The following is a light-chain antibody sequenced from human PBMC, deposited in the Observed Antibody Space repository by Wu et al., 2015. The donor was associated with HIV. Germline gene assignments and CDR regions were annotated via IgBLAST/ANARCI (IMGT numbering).Light chain of an antibody. CDR2: DAF. CDR1: QSIGSD. J-gene: IGKJ5*01. V-gene: IGKV3-11*01. CDR3: QQRSNWTLT. Sequence: IVLTQSPDTLSLSPGERATLSCRASQSIGSDLAWYQQKPGQAPRLLIYDAFYRATGIPGRFSGSGSGTDFTLTISSLESEDFVVYYCQQRSNWTLTFGQGTRLDIK.